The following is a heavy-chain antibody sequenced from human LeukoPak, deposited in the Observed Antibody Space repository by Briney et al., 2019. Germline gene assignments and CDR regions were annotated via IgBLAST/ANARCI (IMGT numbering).Heavy chain of an antibody. CDR2: IWYDGSNK. J-gene: IGHJ6*02. V-gene: IGHV3-33*01. CDR1: GFTFSSYG. D-gene: IGHD3-10*01. CDR3: ARDRLWFGELSHYGMDV. Sequence: GGSLRLSCAASGFTFSSYGMHWVRQAPGKGLEWVAVIWYDGSNKYYADSVKGRFTISRDNSKNTLYLQMNSLRAEDTAVYCCARDRLWFGELSHYGMDVWGQGTTVTVSS.